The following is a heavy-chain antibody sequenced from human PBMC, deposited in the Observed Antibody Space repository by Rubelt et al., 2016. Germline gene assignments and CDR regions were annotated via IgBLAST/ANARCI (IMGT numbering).Heavy chain of an antibody. V-gene: IGHV4-38-2*02. CDR3: ARDLGRSGYASCSDY. CDR2: ISHSGGP. CDR1: GDSISSYY. Sequence: QLQESGPGLLKASETLSLTCTVSGDSISSYYWGWIRQPPGKGLEWIGTISHSGGPFYSPSLKSRVTISATTSKNQVSRKLGAGTAADTAVYYCARDLGRSGYASCSDYWGRGTLVTVSS. J-gene: IGHJ4*02. D-gene: IGHD5-12*01.